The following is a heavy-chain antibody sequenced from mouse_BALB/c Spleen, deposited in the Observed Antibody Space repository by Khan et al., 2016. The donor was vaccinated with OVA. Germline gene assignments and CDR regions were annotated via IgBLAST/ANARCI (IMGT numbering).Heavy chain of an antibody. CDR2: ISYSGRT. V-gene: IGHV3-2*02. D-gene: IGHD3-3*01. CDR3: VRGLAY. Sequence: EVQLQESGPGLVKPSQSLSLTCTVTGYSITSDYAWNWIRQFPGNKLEWMGYISYSGRTTYTPSLKSRISITRDPSKNQFFLQLNSVTTEDTATYYCVRGLAYWGQGTLVTVSA. CDR1: GYSITSDYA. J-gene: IGHJ3*01.